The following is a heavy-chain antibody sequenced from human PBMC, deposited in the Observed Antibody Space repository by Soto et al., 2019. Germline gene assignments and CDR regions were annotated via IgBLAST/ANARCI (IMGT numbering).Heavy chain of an antibody. V-gene: IGHV1-2*02. D-gene: IGHD1-1*01. CDR3: ARESSKSYNDALDL. CDR1: GYIFTGHY. J-gene: IGHJ3*01. Sequence: ASVKVSCKASGYIFTGHYIHWVRQAPGQGLEWMGWINPNSGDTSYAQNFQGRVTMTGDTSISTAYMELSSMRSDDTAVYYCARESSKSYNDALDLWGQGTLVTVSS. CDR2: INPNSGDT.